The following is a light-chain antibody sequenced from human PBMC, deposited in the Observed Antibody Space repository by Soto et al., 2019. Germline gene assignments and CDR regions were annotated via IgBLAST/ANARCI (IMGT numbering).Light chain of an antibody. CDR1: QSVRSN. CDR3: QQYNNWPPIT. J-gene: IGKJ5*01. Sequence: EVLMTQSPATLSVSPGERVTLSCGGSQSVRSNLAWYQQKPGQSPRLLIYGASTRATGIPARFSGSGSGTEFTLTISSLESEDFAVYYCQQYNNWPPITFGQGTRLEIK. CDR2: GAS. V-gene: IGKV3-15*01.